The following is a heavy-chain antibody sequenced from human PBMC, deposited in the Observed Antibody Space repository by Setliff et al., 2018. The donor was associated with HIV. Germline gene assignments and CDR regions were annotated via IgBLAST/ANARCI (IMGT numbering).Heavy chain of an antibody. J-gene: IGHJ3*02. Sequence: SETLSLTCAVFGGSFSDYYWTWIRQPPGKGLEWIGEITHSGSTNYNPSLKTRVTISVDTSKNQFSLKLNSVTAADTAMYYCARGRHIVVLPAAPGWDTFDIWGQGTMVTVSS. CDR1: GGSFSDYY. CDR2: ITHSGST. V-gene: IGHV4-34*01. D-gene: IGHD2-2*01. CDR3: ARGRHIVVLPAAPGWDTFDI.